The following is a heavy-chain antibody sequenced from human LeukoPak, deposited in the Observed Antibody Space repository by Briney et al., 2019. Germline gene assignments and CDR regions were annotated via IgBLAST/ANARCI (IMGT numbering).Heavy chain of an antibody. CDR1: GGSFSGYY. CDR2: INHSGST. J-gene: IGHJ6*03. CDR3: ARGGGYYYMDV. V-gene: IGHV4-34*01. Sequence: SSETLSLTCAVYGGSFSGYYWGWIRQPPGKGLEWIGEINHSGSTNYNPSLKSRVTISVDTSKKQFSLKLSSVTAADTAVYYCARGGGYYYMDVWGKGTTVTVSS.